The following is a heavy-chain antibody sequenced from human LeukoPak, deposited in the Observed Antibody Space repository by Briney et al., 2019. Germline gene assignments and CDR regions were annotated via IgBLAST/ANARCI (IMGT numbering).Heavy chain of an antibody. D-gene: IGHD3-9*01. CDR2: IYSGGNT. J-gene: IGHJ4*02. CDR3: ARGGILTGYFLDF. V-gene: IGHV3-66*01. CDR1: GFTVSDNY. Sequence: GGSLRLSCAASGFTVSDNYMTWVRQAPGKGLEWGSVIYSGGNTYYADSVKGRFILSRDNSKNTLNLQMNSLRAEDTAVYYCARGGILTGYFLDFWGQGTLVTVS.